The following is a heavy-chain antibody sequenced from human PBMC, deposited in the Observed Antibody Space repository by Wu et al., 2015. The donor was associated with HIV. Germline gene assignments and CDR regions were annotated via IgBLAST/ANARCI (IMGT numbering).Heavy chain of an antibody. CDR2: ISVYNGDT. Sequence: QVQLVQSGAEVKKPGASVKVSCKASGYTFTSYGISWVRQAPGQGLEWMSWISVYNGDTKYAQKLQGRVTMTTDTSTTTAYMELRSLRSDDTAVYYCARVGPGDQLPIYWFDPWGQGTLVTVSS. V-gene: IGHV1-18*01. J-gene: IGHJ5*02. D-gene: IGHD2-2*01. CDR1: GYTFTSYG. CDR3: ARVGPGDQLPIYWFDP.